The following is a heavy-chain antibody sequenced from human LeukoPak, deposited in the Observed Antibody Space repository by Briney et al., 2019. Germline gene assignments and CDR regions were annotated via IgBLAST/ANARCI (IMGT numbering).Heavy chain of an antibody. CDR3: ARGKYYYDSSGPFDY. CDR1: GGSISSYY. V-gene: IGHV4-4*09. CDR2: IYTSGST. Sequence: SETLSLTCTVSGGSISSYYWSWIRQPPGKGLKWIGYIYTSGSTNYNPSLKSRVTISVDTSKNQFSLKLSSVTAADTAVYYCARGKYYYDSSGPFDYWGQGTLVTVSS. D-gene: IGHD3-22*01. J-gene: IGHJ4*02.